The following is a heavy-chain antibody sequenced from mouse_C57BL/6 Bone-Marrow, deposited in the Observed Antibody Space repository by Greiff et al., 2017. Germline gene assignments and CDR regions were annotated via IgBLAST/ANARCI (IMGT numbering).Heavy chain of an antibody. D-gene: IGHD2-1*01. Sequence: EVKLMESGGGLVKPGGSLKLSCAASGFTFSSYAMSWVRQTPEKRLEWVATISDGGSYTYYPDNVKGRFTISRDNAKNNLYLQMSHLKSEDTAMYYCAREIYYGNYVLAMDYWDQGTSVTVSS. CDR3: AREIYYGNYVLAMDY. CDR1: GFTFSSYA. CDR2: ISDGGSYT. V-gene: IGHV5-4*03. J-gene: IGHJ4*01.